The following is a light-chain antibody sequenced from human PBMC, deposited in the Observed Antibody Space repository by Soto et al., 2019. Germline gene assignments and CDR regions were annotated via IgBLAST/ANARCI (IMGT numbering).Light chain of an antibody. CDR1: QSVSSSY. Sequence: EIVLTQSPGTLSLSPGERATLSCRASQSVSSSYLAWYQQKPGQAPRLLIYGASGRPTGIPDRFSGSGSGTDFTLTISRLEPEDFVVYYCQQYGSSPLFTFGPGTKVDIK. CDR3: QQYGSSPLFT. CDR2: GAS. V-gene: IGKV3-20*01. J-gene: IGKJ3*01.